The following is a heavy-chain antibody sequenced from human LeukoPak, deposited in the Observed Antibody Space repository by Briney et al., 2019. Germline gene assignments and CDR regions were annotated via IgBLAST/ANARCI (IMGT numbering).Heavy chain of an antibody. CDR2: ISYDGSNK. V-gene: IGHV3-30-3*01. D-gene: IGHD3-10*01. Sequence: GRSLRLSCAASGFTFSSYAMHWVRQAPGKGLERVAVISYDGSNKYYADSVKGRFTISRDNSKNTLYLQMNSLRAEDTAVYYCARESLGGGDYWGQGTLVTVSS. CDR1: GFTFSSYA. CDR3: ARESLGGGDY. J-gene: IGHJ4*02.